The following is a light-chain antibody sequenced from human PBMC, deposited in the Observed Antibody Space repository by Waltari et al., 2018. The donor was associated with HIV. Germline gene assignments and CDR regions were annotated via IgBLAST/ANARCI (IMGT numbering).Light chain of an antibody. V-gene: IGLV2-14*03. CDR2: DVS. CDR1: SSDVGGYNY. Sequence: QSALTQPVSVSGSPGQSITISCTGTSSDVGGYNYLSWYQQPPGKAPKLMIYDVSNRPSGVSTRFSGAKSGNTASLTISGLQAEDEADYYCSSYTSNITRVFGGGTKLTVL. J-gene: IGLJ3*02. CDR3: SSYTSNITRV.